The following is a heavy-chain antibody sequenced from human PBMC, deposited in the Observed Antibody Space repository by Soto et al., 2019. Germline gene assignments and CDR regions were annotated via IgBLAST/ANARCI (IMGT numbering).Heavy chain of an antibody. J-gene: IGHJ4*02. D-gene: IGHD3-10*02. CDR1: GFTFSSYG. CDR2: ISYDGSNK. V-gene: IGHV3-30*18. Sequence: GGSLRLSCAASGFTFSSYGMHWVRQAPGKGLEWVAVISYDGSNKYYADSVKGRFTISRDNSKNTLYLQMNSLRAEDTAVYYCAKDGIPSAVFARYYFDYWGQGTLVTVSS. CDR3: AKDGIPSAVFARYYFDY.